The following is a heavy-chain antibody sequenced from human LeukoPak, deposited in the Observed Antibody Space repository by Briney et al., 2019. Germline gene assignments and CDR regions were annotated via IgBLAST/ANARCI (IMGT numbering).Heavy chain of an antibody. CDR1: GFTFSSYW. CDR2: IKQDGSEK. Sequence: GESLRLSCAPSGFTFSSYWMSWVRQAPGKGLEWVANIKQDGSEKYYVDSVKGRFTISRDNAKNSLYLQMNSLRAEDTAVYYCAKQWLVDYWGQGTLVTVSS. CDR3: AKQWLVDY. V-gene: IGHV3-7*01. J-gene: IGHJ4*02. D-gene: IGHD6-19*01.